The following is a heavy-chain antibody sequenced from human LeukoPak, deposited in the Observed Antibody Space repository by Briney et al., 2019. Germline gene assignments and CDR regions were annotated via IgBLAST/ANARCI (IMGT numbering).Heavy chain of an antibody. CDR3: ANLDYDRAFDI. CDR1: GGSISSSSYY. V-gene: IGHV4-39*01. Sequence: SETLSLTCNVSGGSISSSSYYWGWIRQPPGKGLEWIGSFYYSGGTDYNPSLKTRVTISVDTSKNQFSLKLSSVTAADTAVYYCANLDYDRAFDIWGQGTMDTVSS. J-gene: IGHJ3*02. CDR2: FYYSGGT. D-gene: IGHD3-22*01.